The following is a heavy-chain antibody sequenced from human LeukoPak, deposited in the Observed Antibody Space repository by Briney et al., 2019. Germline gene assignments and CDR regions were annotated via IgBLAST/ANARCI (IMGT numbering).Heavy chain of an antibody. J-gene: IGHJ4*02. CDR2: IFYSGST. D-gene: IGHD3-3*01. Sequence: PSETLSLTCTVSGGSISSSSYYWGWIRQPPGKGLEWIGSIFYSGSTYYNPSLKSRVSISVDTSKNQFSLKLSSVTAADTAVYYCARHESGTFDYWGQGTLVTVSS. CDR1: GGSISSSSYY. CDR3: ARHESGTFDY. V-gene: IGHV4-39*01.